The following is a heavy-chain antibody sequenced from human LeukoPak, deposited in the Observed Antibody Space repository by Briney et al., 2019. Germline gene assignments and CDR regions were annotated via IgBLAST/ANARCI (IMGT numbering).Heavy chain of an antibody. CDR2: INPNSGGT. V-gene: IGHV1-2*06. CDR3: ARGLGYCSSTSCYAGETTVNTFDY. D-gene: IGHD2-2*01. Sequence: ASVKVSCKASGYTFTGYYMHWVRQAPGQGLEWMGRINPNSGGTNYAQKFQGRVTMTRDTSISTAYMELSRLRSDDTAVYYCARGLGYCSSTSCYAGETTVNTFDYWGQGTLVTVSS. J-gene: IGHJ4*02. CDR1: GYTFTGYY.